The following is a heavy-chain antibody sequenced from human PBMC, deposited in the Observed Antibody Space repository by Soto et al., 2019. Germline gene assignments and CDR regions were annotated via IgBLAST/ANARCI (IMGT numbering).Heavy chain of an antibody. Sequence: SETLSLTCTVSGGSISSYYWSWIRQPPGKGLEWIGYIYYSGSTNYNPSLKSRVTISVDTSKNQFSLKLSSVTAADTAGYYCARNAGQYRHFALWARGTLVTVS. V-gene: IGHV4-59*08. CDR1: GGSISSYY. CDR3: ARNAGQYRHFAL. J-gene: IGHJ2*01. CDR2: IYYSGST.